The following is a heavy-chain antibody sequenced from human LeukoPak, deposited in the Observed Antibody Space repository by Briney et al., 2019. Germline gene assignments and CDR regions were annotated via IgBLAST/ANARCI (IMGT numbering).Heavy chain of an antibody. CDR1: GFTFSSYN. CDR3: ARGEGGSSWLN. D-gene: IGHD6-13*01. J-gene: IGHJ4*02. V-gene: IGHV3-21*01. Sequence: GGSLRLSCAASGFTFSSYNMNWVRQAPGKGLEWVSSISSSSSYIYYADSVKGRFTISRDNAKNSLYLQMNSLRAEDTAVYYCARGEGGSSWLNWGQGTLVTVSS. CDR2: ISSSSSYI.